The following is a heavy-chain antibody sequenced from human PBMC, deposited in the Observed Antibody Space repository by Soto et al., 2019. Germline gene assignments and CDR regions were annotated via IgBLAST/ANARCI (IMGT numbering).Heavy chain of an antibody. V-gene: IGHV3-30*18. D-gene: IGHD3-3*01. CDR2: LSYDGTCK. CDR1: VFSLKNYG. CDR3: AKGPGILDNYFDY. Sequence: GGSLRLSCAVSVFSLKNYGMHWLRQAPGQGLEWVAVLSYDGTCKNYADSVKGRFTISRDNSENTLYLQMDSLRAEDTAVYYCAKGPGILDNYFDYWGQGTLVTVSS. J-gene: IGHJ4*02.